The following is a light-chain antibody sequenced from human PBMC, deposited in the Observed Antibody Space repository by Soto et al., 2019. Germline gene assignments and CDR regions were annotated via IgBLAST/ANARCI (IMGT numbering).Light chain of an antibody. CDR3: QHYSNWPPT. J-gene: IGKJ3*01. CDR2: YAS. CDR1: ESVHRN. Sequence: EMVMTQSPATLSVSPGERVTLSCRASESVHRNLAWYQQKPGQGPSLLIYYASTRATGVPDRFTGSGSGTEFTLPISSLQSEDSGVYHCQHYSNWPPTFGPGTKVEIK. V-gene: IGKV3-15*01.